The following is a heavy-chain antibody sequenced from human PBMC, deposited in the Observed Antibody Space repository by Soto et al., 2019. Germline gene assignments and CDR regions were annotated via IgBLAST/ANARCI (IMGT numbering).Heavy chain of an antibody. Sequence: SETLSLTCTVSGGSISSGGYHWSWIRQHPGKGLEWIGYIYYSGSTYYNPSLKSRVTISVDTSKNQFSLKLSSVTAADMAVYYCPRGKNWFDHWGQGTLVTVS. CDR3: PRGKNWFDH. V-gene: IGHV4-31*03. J-gene: IGHJ5*02. CDR2: IYYSGST. CDR1: GGSISSGGYH.